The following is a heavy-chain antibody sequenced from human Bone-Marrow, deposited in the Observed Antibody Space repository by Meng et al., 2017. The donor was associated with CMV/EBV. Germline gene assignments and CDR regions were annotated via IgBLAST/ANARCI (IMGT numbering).Heavy chain of an antibody. CDR2: INEDGSEK. V-gene: IGHV3-7*01. CDR1: GFTLSRNW. J-gene: IGHJ4*02. CDR3: ARPVEGIRETLDY. Sequence: GGSLRLSCAASGFTLSRNWMSWVRQAPGKGLEWVANINEDGSEKNYVDSVKGRFTISRDNVKKSVHMQMNSLRGEATAVYYCARPVEGIRETLDYWGQGTLVNVSS. D-gene: IGHD4-23*01.